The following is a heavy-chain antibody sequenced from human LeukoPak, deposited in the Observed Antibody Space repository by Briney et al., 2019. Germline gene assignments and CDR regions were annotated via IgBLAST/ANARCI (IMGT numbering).Heavy chain of an antibody. CDR1: GFPFSSYG. CDR3: VQDWAWGAFGS. J-gene: IGHJ4*02. V-gene: IGHV3-23*01. D-gene: IGHD7-27*01. Sequence: GGSLRLSCAASGFPFSSYGMSWVRQAPGKGLEWVSAISGSGGSTYYADSVKGRFTISRDNSKNTLYLQMNSLRAEDTAVYYCVQDWAWGAFGSWGQGTLVTVSS. CDR2: ISGSGGST.